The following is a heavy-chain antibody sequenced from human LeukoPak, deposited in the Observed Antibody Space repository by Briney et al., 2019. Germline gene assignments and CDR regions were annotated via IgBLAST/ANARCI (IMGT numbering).Heavy chain of an antibody. CDR2: IRNDGSNK. CDR3: AKPSRGVTTPYYFDY. Sequence: PGGSLRLSCAASGFTFGSYGMYWVRQAPGKGLEWVAFIRNDGSNKYYVDSVKGRFTISRDNSKNTLYLQMNSLRDEDTAVYYCAKPSRGVTTPYYFDYWGQGTLVTVSS. J-gene: IGHJ4*02. V-gene: IGHV3-30*02. CDR1: GFTFGSYG. D-gene: IGHD4-17*01.